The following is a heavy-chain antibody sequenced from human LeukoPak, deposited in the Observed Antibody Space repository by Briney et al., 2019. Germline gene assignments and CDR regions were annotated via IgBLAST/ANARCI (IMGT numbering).Heavy chain of an antibody. D-gene: IGHD6-13*01. CDR2: IYTSGST. J-gene: IGHJ3*02. V-gene: IGHV4-61*02. CDR1: GGSISSGSYY. CDR3: ARPWQAISSFRSDAFDI. Sequence: SQTLSLTCTVSGGSISSGSYYWSWIRQPAGKGLEWIGRIYTSGSTNYNPSLKSRVTISVDTSKNQFSLKLSSVTAADTAVYYCARPWQAISSFRSDAFDIWGQGTMVTVSS.